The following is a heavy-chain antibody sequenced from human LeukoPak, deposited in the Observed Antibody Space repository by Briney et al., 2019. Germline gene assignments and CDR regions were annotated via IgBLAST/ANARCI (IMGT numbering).Heavy chain of an antibody. D-gene: IGHD3-10*01. Sequence: SETLSLTCTVSGGSISSSSYYWGWIRQPPGKGLEWIGEINHSGSTNYNPSLKSRVTISVDTSKNQFSLKLSSVTAADTAVYYCARRLRDYYGSGKTNWFDPWGQGTLVTVSS. CDR3: ARRLRDYYGSGKTNWFDP. V-gene: IGHV4-39*07. J-gene: IGHJ5*02. CDR1: GGSISSSSYY. CDR2: INHSGST.